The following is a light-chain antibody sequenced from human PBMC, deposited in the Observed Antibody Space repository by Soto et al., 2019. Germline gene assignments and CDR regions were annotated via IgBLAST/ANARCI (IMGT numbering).Light chain of an antibody. Sequence: EIVLTQSPGILSLSPVEGATLSCRASQSISHYLAWYQQKPGQAPRLLIYDAANRAAGIPARFSGSGSGTDFTLTISSLEPEDFAVYWCQHRKNWLLTFGGGTKVDIK. CDR1: QSISHY. CDR3: QHRKNWLLT. V-gene: IGKV3-11*01. J-gene: IGKJ4*01. CDR2: DAA.